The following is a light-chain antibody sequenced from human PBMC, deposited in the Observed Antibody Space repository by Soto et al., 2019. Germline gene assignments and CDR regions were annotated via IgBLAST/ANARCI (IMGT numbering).Light chain of an antibody. CDR3: QSYDRSLSGSV. Sequence: QPVLTQPPSVSGAPGQRVTISCTGNSSNIGAGYDVHWYQQLPGKAPKLLIFGNSHRPSGVPDRFFGSKTGTSASLAITGLQAEDEADYYCQSYDRSLSGSVFGGGTKLPVL. J-gene: IGLJ3*02. CDR2: GNS. CDR1: SSNIGAGYD. V-gene: IGLV1-40*01.